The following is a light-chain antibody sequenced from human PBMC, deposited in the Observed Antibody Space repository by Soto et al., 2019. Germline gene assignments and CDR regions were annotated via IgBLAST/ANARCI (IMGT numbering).Light chain of an antibody. CDR2: GAS. J-gene: IGKJ5*01. CDR1: QSVSSN. Sequence: EIVMTQSPATLSVSPGERATLSCRASQSVSSNLAWYQQKPGHAPRLLIYGASTRATGIPARFSGSGSGTEFTLAISSLQSEDFAVYYCQQYNTWPPMTFGQGTRLEIK. CDR3: QQYNTWPPMT. V-gene: IGKV3-15*01.